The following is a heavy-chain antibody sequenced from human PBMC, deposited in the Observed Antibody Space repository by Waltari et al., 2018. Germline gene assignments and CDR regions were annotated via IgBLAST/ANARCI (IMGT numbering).Heavy chain of an antibody. D-gene: IGHD2-8*02. CDR3: VRLEDCTGPGGNCYSGAPFAVDV. Sequence: QVHLQQWGAGLLRPSETLSLICAVYGGSLRGFYWGWIRQPPGKGLEWIGEINHSPNSNYNPSLRVLVPMSIYTPQNQFSLQLTSVTAADTGVYYCVRLEDCTGPGGNCYSGAPFAVDVWGQGTTVTVPS. CDR1: GGSLRGFY. CDR2: INHSPNS. V-gene: IGHV4-34*01. J-gene: IGHJ6*02.